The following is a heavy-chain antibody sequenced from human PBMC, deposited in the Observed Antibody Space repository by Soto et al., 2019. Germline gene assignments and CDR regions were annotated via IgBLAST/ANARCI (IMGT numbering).Heavy chain of an antibody. J-gene: IGHJ3*02. CDR2: IYYSGST. V-gene: IGHV4-30-4*01. Sequence: SETLSLTCTVSGGSISSDDYDRSWIRQPPGKGLEWIGYIYYSGSTYYNPSLKSRVTISVDTSKNQFSLKLSSVTAAATAVYYCARGRHDAFGIWGQGPMVTVSS. CDR3: ARGRHDAFGI. CDR1: GGSISSDDYD.